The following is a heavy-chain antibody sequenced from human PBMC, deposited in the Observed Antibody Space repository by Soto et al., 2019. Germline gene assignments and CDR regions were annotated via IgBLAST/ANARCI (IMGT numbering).Heavy chain of an antibody. Sequence: GGSLRLSCAASGFTFTSYAMHWVRQAPGKGLEWVAAISYHGRDEYYADSVKGRFSISRDNSKNTLNLQMNSLRAEDTAVYYCARGRFSNTLYAGFDPWGQGTLVTVSS. CDR3: ARGRFSNTLYAGFDP. CDR1: GFTFTSYA. V-gene: IGHV3-30*04. D-gene: IGHD2-8*01. CDR2: ISYHGRDE. J-gene: IGHJ5*02.